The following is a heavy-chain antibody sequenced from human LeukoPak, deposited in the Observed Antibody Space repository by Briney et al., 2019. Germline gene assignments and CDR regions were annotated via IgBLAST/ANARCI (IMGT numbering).Heavy chain of an antibody. Sequence: GGSLRLSWVASGFTFSTFAMYWLRQAPGKGLEWVSAIGANVGSTSYADSVRGRFTISRDNSRNTLYLQMSSLRTDDTATYYCTKSTDYWYYGMDVWGQGTTVTVSS. V-gene: IGHV3-23*01. J-gene: IGHJ6*02. CDR1: GFTFSTFA. D-gene: IGHD2-8*02. CDR2: IGANVGST. CDR3: TKSTDYWYYGMDV.